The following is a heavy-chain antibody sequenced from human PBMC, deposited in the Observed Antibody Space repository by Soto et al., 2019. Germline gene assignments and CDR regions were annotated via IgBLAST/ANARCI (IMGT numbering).Heavy chain of an antibody. CDR1: GYTLTSYN. CDR2: INPGDGDT. Sequence: ASVKVSCKASGYTLTSYNMHWVRQAPGQGLEWMGVINPGDGDTNYAQKFQGRVTVTRDTSTSTVYMELSSLRSEDTALYYCARTNRFDPWGQGTLVTVSS. J-gene: IGHJ5*02. CDR3: ARTNRFDP. V-gene: IGHV1-46*01.